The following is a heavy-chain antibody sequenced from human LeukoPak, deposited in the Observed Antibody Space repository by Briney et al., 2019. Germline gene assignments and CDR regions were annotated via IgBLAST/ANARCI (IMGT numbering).Heavy chain of an antibody. D-gene: IGHD2-2*01. Sequence: PSETLSLTCAVYGGSFSGCYWSWIRQPPGKGLEWIGEINHSGSTNYNPSLKSRVTISVDTSKNQFSLKLSSVTAADTAVYYCARRLYQLLTLNFDYWGQGTLVTVSS. CDR2: INHSGST. J-gene: IGHJ4*02. CDR3: ARRLYQLLTLNFDY. CDR1: GGSFSGCY. V-gene: IGHV4-34*01.